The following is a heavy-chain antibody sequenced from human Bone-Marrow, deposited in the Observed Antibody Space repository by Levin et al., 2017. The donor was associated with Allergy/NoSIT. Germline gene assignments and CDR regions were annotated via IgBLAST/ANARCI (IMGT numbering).Heavy chain of an antibody. D-gene: IGHD1-1*01. CDR2: IKSNTDGGTI. V-gene: IGHV3-15*01. Sequence: NPGGSLRLSCAASGFTFTNAYMNWVRQAPGKGLEWVGRIKSNTDGGTIDYAAPVKGRFTISRDDSKDTLYLQMNSLKIEDTAVYYCSTLTYSWNVGYWGQGTLVTVSS. CDR1: GFTFTNAY. CDR3: STLTYSWNVGY. J-gene: IGHJ4*02.